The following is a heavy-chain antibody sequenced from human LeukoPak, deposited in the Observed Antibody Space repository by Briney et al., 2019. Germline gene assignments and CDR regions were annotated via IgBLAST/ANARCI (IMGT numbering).Heavy chain of an antibody. Sequence: GGSLRLSCAASGFTSSSYWMSWVRQAPGKGLEWVANIKQDGSEKYYVDSVKGRFTISRDNAKNSLYLQMNSLRAEDTAVYYCARDQGWGIAASSYFDYWGQGTLVTVSS. D-gene: IGHD6-13*01. J-gene: IGHJ4*02. CDR2: IKQDGSEK. CDR1: GFTSSSYW. CDR3: ARDQGWGIAASSYFDY. V-gene: IGHV3-7*01.